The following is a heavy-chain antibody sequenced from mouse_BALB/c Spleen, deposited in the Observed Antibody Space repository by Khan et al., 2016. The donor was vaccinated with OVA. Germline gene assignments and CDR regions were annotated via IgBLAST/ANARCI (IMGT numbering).Heavy chain of an antibody. V-gene: IGHV1-80*01. Sequence: QVQLQQSGAELVRPGSSVKISCKTSGYAFSSNWMNWVKQRPGQGLEWIGQIYPGDGDTNYNGKFKGKATLTADKSSSTAYMQRSSLTSEDSAVYFCARSNYGNYYCDYWGQGTTLTVSS. CDR1: GYAFSSNW. J-gene: IGHJ2*01. CDR3: ARSNYGNYYCDY. D-gene: IGHD2-1*01. CDR2: IYPGDGDT.